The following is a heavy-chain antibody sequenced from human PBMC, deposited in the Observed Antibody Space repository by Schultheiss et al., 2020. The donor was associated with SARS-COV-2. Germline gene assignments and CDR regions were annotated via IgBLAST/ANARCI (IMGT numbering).Heavy chain of an antibody. CDR1: GFTFSDYY. J-gene: IGHJ6*02. V-gene: IGHV3-15*01. Sequence: GGSLRLSCAASGFTFSDYYMSWIRQAPGKGLEWVGRIKSKTDGGTTDYAAPVKGRFTISRDDSKNTLYLQMNSLKTEDTAVYYCTTDEQLGGMDVWGQGTTVTVSS. CDR3: TTDEQLGGMDV. D-gene: IGHD6-6*01. CDR2: IKSKTDGGTT.